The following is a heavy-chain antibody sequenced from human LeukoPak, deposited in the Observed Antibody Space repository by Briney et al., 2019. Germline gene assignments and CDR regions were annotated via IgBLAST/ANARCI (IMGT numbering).Heavy chain of an antibody. V-gene: IGHV3-33*01. Sequence: GGSLRLFCAASGFTSSSYGMHWVRQAPGKGLEWVAVIWYDGSNKYYADSVKGRFTISRDNSKNTLYLQMNSLRAEDTAVYYCAWRIAAAGVDYWGQGTLVTVSS. CDR2: IWYDGSNK. CDR3: AWRIAAAGVDY. J-gene: IGHJ4*02. CDR1: GFTSSSYG. D-gene: IGHD6-13*01.